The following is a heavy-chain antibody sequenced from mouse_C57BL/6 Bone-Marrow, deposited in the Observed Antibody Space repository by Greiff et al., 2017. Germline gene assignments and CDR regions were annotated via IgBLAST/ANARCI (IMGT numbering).Heavy chain of an antibody. CDR2: ISGGGGNT. V-gene: IGHV5-9*01. Sequence: EVKLVESGGGLVKPGGSLKLSCAASGFTFSSYTMSWVRQTPEKRLEWVATISGGGGNTYYPDSVKGRFTISRDNAKNTLYLQMSSLRSEDTALYYCARQGFITTVVAPDFDYWGQGTTLTVSS. J-gene: IGHJ2*01. CDR3: ARQGFITTVVAPDFDY. CDR1: GFTFSSYT. D-gene: IGHD1-1*01.